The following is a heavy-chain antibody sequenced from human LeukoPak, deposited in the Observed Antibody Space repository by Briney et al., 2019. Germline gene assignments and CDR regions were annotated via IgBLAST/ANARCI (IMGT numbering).Heavy chain of an antibody. J-gene: IGHJ4*02. V-gene: IGHV5-51*01. D-gene: IGHD3-22*01. Sequence: GESLKISCEGSGYSFTTYWIGWVRQMPGKGLEWMGIIYPGDSDTRYSPSFQGQVTISADKSISTAYLQWSSLKASDTAMYYCANYYDSSGYPYYFDYWGQGTLVTVSS. CDR1: GYSFTTYW. CDR3: ANYYDSSGYPYYFDY. CDR2: IYPGDSDT.